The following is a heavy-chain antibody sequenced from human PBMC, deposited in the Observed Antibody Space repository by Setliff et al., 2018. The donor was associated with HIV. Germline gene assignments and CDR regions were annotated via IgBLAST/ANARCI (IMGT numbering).Heavy chain of an antibody. Sequence: ASVKVSCKASGYSFTNYGISWVRQAPGQGLEWMGWISSYNDNTNYAPNLQGRVTMTTDTSTRTAYMELRSLRSYDTAVYYCARDDVGYCSGGSCYHLFDTFDIWGQGTVVTVSS. J-gene: IGHJ3*02. CDR3: ARDDVGYCSGGSCYHLFDTFDI. D-gene: IGHD2-15*01. V-gene: IGHV1-18*01. CDR1: GYSFTNYG. CDR2: ISSYNDNT.